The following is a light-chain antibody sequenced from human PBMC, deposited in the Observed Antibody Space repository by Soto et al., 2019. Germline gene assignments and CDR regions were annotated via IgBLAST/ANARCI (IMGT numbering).Light chain of an antibody. CDR2: SNN. CDR1: RSNIGSNT. J-gene: IGLJ3*02. V-gene: IGLV1-44*01. CDR3: AAWDDSLDAWV. Sequence: QSVLTQPPSASGTPGQRVTISCSGSRSNIGSNTVNWYEQLPGTAPKLLIRSNNQRPSGVPDRFSGSKSGTSASLAISGLQSEDEADYYCAAWDDSLDAWVFGGGTKLTVL.